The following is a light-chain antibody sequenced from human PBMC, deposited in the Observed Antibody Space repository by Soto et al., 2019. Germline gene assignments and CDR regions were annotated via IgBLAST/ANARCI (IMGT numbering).Light chain of an antibody. CDR1: RSVSSSY. Sequence: EIVLKQSPGTLSLSQLERAFFSCMASRSVSSSYVAWYQQIPGQAPSHLINYTSRRSTGIPDSFSGSGSWTDYTLTIIRLEPEDFAVYYCQQYGSSPQTFGQGTKVDI. J-gene: IGKJ1*01. CDR2: YTS. V-gene: IGKV3-20*01. CDR3: QQYGSSPQT.